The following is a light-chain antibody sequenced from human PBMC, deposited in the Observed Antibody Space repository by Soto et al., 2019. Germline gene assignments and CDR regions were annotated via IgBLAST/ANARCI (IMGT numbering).Light chain of an antibody. Sequence: VLTQPASVSGSPGQSIAISCTGTSSDVGGYNSVSWYQQHPGKAPKLMIYNVSNRPSGVSDRFSGSKSGNTASLTTSGLQAEDEADYYCSSYTSSKTYVFGTGTKVTVL. CDR3: SSYTSSKTYV. CDR2: NVS. J-gene: IGLJ1*01. CDR1: SSDVGGYNS. V-gene: IGLV2-14*03.